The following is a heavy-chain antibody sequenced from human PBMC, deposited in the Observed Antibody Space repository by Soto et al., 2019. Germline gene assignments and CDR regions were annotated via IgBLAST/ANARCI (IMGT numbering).Heavy chain of an antibody. CDR3: ACDLEDIVVGPAAWGRAFDF. D-gene: IGHD2-2*01. V-gene: IGHV1-18*01. CDR1: GYTFTSYG. J-gene: IGHJ3*01. Sequence: QVRLVQSGAEVKKPGASVKVSCKASGYTFTSYGISWVRQAPGQGLEWTGWISAYNGNTNYAQKLQGRVTMTTDTSTSTAYRELRSLRSDDTAVYYCACDLEDIVVGPAAWGRAFDFWCQGTMVTVSS. CDR2: ISAYNGNT.